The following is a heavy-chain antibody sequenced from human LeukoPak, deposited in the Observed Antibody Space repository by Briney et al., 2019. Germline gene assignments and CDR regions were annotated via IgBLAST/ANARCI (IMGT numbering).Heavy chain of an antibody. CDR3: AKGDHYDSSLDY. D-gene: IGHD3-22*01. J-gene: IGHJ4*02. Sequence: GGSLRLSCAASGFTFSSYTMSWVRQAPGKGLEWVSAISGSGGSTYYADSVKGRFTISRDNSKNTLYLQMNSLRAEDTAVYYCAKGDHYDSSLDYWGQGTLVTVSS. V-gene: IGHV3-23*01. CDR1: GFTFSSYT. CDR2: ISGSGGST.